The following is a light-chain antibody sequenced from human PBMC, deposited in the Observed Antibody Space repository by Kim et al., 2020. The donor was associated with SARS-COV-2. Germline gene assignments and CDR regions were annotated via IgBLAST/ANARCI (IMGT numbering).Light chain of an antibody. V-gene: IGKV1-39*01. CDR1: QFITKY. J-gene: IGKJ4*01. Sequence: ASVGDSITLTCRASQFITKYLKWYQQKPGRAPKLLIYTATDLQSGVPSRFSGSGSGTEFTLTISNLQPEDFAVYYCQQSYKSPPTFGGGTKVDIK. CDR2: TAT. CDR3: QQSYKSPPT.